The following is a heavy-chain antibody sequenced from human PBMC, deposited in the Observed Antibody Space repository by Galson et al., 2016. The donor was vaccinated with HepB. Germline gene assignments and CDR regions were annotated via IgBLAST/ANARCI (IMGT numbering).Heavy chain of an antibody. Sequence: QSGAEVKKPGESLKISCKGSGYNFNNFWIGWVRQMPGKGLEWMGIIYPGDSDARYSPSFGGQVTISADKSLTTAYLQWSSLKASDTAIYYCARGSIYCSGGSCYSRWFDPWGQGTLVTVSS. J-gene: IGHJ5*02. D-gene: IGHD2-15*01. CDR3: ARGSIYCSGGSCYSRWFDP. V-gene: IGHV5-51*01. CDR2: IYPGDSDA. CDR1: GYNFNNFW.